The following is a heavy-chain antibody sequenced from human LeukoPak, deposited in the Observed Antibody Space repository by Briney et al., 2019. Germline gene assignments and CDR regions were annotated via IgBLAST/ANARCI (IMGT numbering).Heavy chain of an antibody. CDR3: ARKPLSGGYGGTIDY. D-gene: IGHD5-12*01. CDR1: GFTLSSYW. J-gene: IGHJ4*02. V-gene: IGHV3-74*01. CDR2: INNDGVST. Sequence: LAGGSLRLSCATSGFTLSSYWMHWVRQVPGKGLEWLSRINNDGVSTSYADSVKGRFTISRDNAKNTLYLRMNSLRAEDTAIYYCARKPLSGGYGGTIDYWSQGTLVTVSS.